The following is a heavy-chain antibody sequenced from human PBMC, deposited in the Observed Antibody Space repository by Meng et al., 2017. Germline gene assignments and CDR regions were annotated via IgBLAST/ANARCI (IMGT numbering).Heavy chain of an antibody. CDR2: ISGSGGST. V-gene: IGHV3-23*01. CDR3: AKDMTGGYYYYGMDV. Sequence: GESLKISCAASGFTFSSYAMSWVRQAPGKGLEWVSAISGSGGSTYYADSVKGRFTISRDNSKNSLYLQMNSLRAEDTALYYCAKDMTGGYYYYGMDVWGQGTTVTVSS. J-gene: IGHJ6*02. D-gene: IGHD3-16*01. CDR1: GFTFSSYA.